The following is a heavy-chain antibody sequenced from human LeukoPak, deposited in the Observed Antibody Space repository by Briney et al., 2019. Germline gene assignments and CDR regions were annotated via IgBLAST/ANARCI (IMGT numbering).Heavy chain of an antibody. CDR2: ISYSGST. CDR3: ARGIELGCSGGTCYGAAYYFDY. V-gene: IGHV4-59*01. CDR1: GDSISNYY. Sequence: PSETLSLTCSVSGDSISNYYWSWIRQPPGKGLEWIGYISYSGSTKYNPSLKNRVTMSVDTSKKKFSLKLTSVTAADTAVYYCARGIELGCSGGTCYGAAYYFDYWGQGTLVTVSS. J-gene: IGHJ4*02. D-gene: IGHD2-15*01.